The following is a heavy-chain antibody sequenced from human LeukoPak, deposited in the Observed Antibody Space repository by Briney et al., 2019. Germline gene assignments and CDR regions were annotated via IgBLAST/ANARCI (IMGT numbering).Heavy chain of an antibody. J-gene: IGHJ6*04. V-gene: IGHV3-48*03. Sequence: PGGSLRLSCAASGFTFSSCEMNWVRQAPGKGLEWVSYISSSGSTIYYADSVKGRFTISRDNAKNSLYLQMNSLRAEDTAVYYCARGDYGYCSSTSCYGYYYYGMDVWGKGTTVTVSS. CDR2: ISSSGSTI. D-gene: IGHD2-2*03. CDR1: GFTFSSCE. CDR3: ARGDYGYCSSTSCYGYYYYGMDV.